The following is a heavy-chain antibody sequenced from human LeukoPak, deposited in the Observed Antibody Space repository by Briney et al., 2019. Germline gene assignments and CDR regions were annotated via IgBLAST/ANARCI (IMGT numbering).Heavy chain of an antibody. CDR2: INHSGST. Sequence: SETLSLTCAVYGGSFSGYYWSWIRQPPGKGLEWIGEINHSGSTNYNPSLKSRVTISVDTSKNQFSLKLSSVTAADTAEYYCARGLVFSAIFGAPIDYWGQGTLVTVSS. CDR1: GGSFSGYY. V-gene: IGHV4-34*01. J-gene: IGHJ4*02. D-gene: IGHD3-3*01. CDR3: ARGLVFSAIFGAPIDY.